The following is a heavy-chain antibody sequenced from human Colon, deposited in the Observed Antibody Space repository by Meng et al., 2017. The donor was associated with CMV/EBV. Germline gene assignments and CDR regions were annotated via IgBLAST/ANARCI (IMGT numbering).Heavy chain of an antibody. V-gene: IGHV3-11*01. D-gene: IGHD6-6*01. J-gene: IGHJ4*02. Sequence: SCAASGFIFYDYYMNWIRQVPGKGLEWISYISDSTRTIYYADSVKGRFTVSRNNGKSTLYLQMNSLRVEDTAVYYCARGGMTSPFDYWGQGTLVTVSS. CDR3: ARGGMTSPFDY. CDR2: ISDSTRTI. CDR1: GFIFYDYY.